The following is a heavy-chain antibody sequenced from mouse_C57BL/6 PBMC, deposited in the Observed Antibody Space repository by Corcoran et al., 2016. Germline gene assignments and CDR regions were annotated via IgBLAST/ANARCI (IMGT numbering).Heavy chain of an antibody. Sequence: EVQLQPSGPELVKPGASVKISCKASGYTFTDYYMTWVKQSHGKSLEWIGDINPNNGGTSYNQKFKGKATLTVDKTSSTAYMELRSLTSEDSAVYYCARESSSYGYWGQGTTLTVSS. D-gene: IGHD1-1*01. CDR3: ARESSSYGY. CDR1: GYTFTDYY. J-gene: IGHJ2*01. V-gene: IGHV1-26*01. CDR2: INPNNGGT.